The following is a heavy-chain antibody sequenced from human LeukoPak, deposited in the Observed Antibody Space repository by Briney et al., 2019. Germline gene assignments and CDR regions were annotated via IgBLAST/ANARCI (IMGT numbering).Heavy chain of an antibody. Sequence: PGGSLRLSCAASGFTFSSYAMHWVRQAPAKGLERVAVISYDGSNKYYADSVKGRFTISRDNSKNTLYLQMNSLRAEDTAVYYCAKDQEDGSGSYYPTLDYWGQGTLVTVSS. V-gene: IGHV3-30*04. CDR1: GFTFSSYA. J-gene: IGHJ4*02. CDR2: ISYDGSNK. D-gene: IGHD3-10*01. CDR3: AKDQEDGSGSYYPTLDY.